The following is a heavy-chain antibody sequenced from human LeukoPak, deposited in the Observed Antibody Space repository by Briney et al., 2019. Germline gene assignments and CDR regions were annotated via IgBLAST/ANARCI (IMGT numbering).Heavy chain of an antibody. J-gene: IGHJ4*02. CDR1: GYTFTSYG. Sequence: ASVKVSCKASGYTFTSYGISWVRQAPGQGLEWMGWISAYNGNTNYAQKLQGRVTMTTDTSTSTAYMELRSLRSDDTAVYYCARDSKYYDFWSGRRAYFDYWGQGTLVTVSS. V-gene: IGHV1-18*01. D-gene: IGHD3-3*01. CDR3: ARDSKYYDFWSGRRAYFDY. CDR2: ISAYNGNT.